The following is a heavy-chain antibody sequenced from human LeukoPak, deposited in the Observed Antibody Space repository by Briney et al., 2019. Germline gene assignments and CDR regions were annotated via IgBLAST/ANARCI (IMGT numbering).Heavy chain of an antibody. J-gene: IGHJ3*02. CDR1: GGSISSYY. V-gene: IGHV4-4*07. Sequence: SETLSLTCTVSGGSISSYYWSWIRQPAGKGLEWIGRIYTSGSTNYNPSLKSRVTISVDTSKNQFSLKLSSVTAADTAVYYCARDSVVVVAATWRDAFDIWGQGTMVTVSS. CDR3: ARDSVVVVAATWRDAFDI. CDR2: IYTSGST. D-gene: IGHD2-15*01.